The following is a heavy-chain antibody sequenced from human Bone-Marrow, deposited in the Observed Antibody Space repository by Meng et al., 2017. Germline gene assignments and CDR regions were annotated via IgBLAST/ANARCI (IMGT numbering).Heavy chain of an antibody. CDR2: IYYSGST. Sequence: SETLSLTCTVSGGSISSYYWSWIRQPPGKGLEWIGYIYYSGSTNYNPSLKSRVTISVDTSKNQFSLKLSSVTAADTAVYYCARDEGGVVLGAFDIWGQGKMV. J-gene: IGHJ3*02. CDR3: ARDEGGVVLGAFDI. D-gene: IGHD3-10*01. V-gene: IGHV4-59*01. CDR1: GGSISSYY.